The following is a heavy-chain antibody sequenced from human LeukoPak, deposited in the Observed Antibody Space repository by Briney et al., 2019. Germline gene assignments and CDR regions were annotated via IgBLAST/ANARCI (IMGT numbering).Heavy chain of an antibody. CDR3: ARSVLPQLEEYYFDY. Sequence: SETLSLTCTVSGGSVTRHSWSWIRQPPGKGLEWIGFVYHSGTTNYNPSLESRVTISIDTSKNQFSLTLTSVTAADTAVYYCARSVLPQLEEYYFDYWGQGTLITVSS. D-gene: IGHD6-6*01. V-gene: IGHV4-59*02. J-gene: IGHJ4*02. CDR2: VYHSGTT. CDR1: GGSVTRHS.